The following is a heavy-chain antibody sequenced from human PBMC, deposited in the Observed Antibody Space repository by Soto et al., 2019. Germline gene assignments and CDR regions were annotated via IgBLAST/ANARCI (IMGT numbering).Heavy chain of an antibody. Sequence: ASVKVSCKASGGPFSSYAISWVRQAPGQGLEWMGGIIPIFGTANYAQKFQGRVTITADESTSTAYMELSSLRSEDTAVYDCARPYAEGAYYYDSSGYYSPQNYYYGMDVWGQGTTVTVSS. D-gene: IGHD3-22*01. CDR2: IIPIFGTA. CDR1: GGPFSSYA. J-gene: IGHJ6*02. V-gene: IGHV1-69*13. CDR3: ARPYAEGAYYYDSSGYYSPQNYYYGMDV.